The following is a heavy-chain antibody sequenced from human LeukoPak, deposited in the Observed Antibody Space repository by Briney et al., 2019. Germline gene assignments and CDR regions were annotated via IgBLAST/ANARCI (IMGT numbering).Heavy chain of an antibody. CDR1: GFTFSSYG. Sequence: PGGSLRLSCAAAGFTFSSYGMSWVRPAPGKGLEWVSAISGSGGGTYYTDSVKGRFTISRDNSKNTLYLQMNSLRAGDTAVYYCARDPSSWPLSGYFDYWGQGTLVTVSS. D-gene: IGHD6-13*01. CDR3: ARDPSSWPLSGYFDY. CDR2: ISGSGGGT. V-gene: IGHV3-23*01. J-gene: IGHJ4*02.